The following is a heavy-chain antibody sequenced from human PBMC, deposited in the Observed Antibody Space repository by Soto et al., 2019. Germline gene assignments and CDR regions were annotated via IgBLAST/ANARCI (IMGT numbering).Heavy chain of an antibody. CDR3: ARDLSVGYWNYVDY. Sequence: PGGSLRLSCAASGFTFSHYGMHWVRQAPGKGLEWVAVIWYDGTNKYYADSVKGRFTISRDTSKNTLYLQMNSLRAEDTAVYYCARDLSVGYWNYVDYWGQGTLVTVSS. V-gene: IGHV3-33*01. CDR2: IWYDGTNK. J-gene: IGHJ4*02. CDR1: GFTFSHYG. D-gene: IGHD1-1*01.